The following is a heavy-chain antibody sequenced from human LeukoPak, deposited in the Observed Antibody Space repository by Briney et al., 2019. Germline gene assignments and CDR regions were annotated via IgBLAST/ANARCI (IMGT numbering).Heavy chain of an antibody. V-gene: IGHV3-33*06. CDR3: AKDATEYGDSHFDW. CDR2: IWHDESHE. CDR1: GFTFNSYG. J-gene: IGHJ4*02. D-gene: IGHD4-17*01. Sequence: GGSLRLSCSATGFTFNSYGIHWVRQDPGKGLEREAVIWHDESHEYYADSAKGRFTISRGNSRNTVYLQMNSLRAEDTAVYYCAKDATEYGDSHFDWWGQGSRVTVSS.